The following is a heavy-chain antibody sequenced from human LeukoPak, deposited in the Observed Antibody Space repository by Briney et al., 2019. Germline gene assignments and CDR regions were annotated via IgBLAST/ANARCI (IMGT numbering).Heavy chain of an antibody. V-gene: IGHV4-34*01. CDR1: GGSFSGYY. CDR2: INHSGST. CDR3: ARLSIAARGKDYYYYYYMDV. J-gene: IGHJ6*03. D-gene: IGHD6-6*01. Sequence: SETLSLTCAVYGGSFSGYYWSWIRQPPGKGLEWIGEINHSGSTNYNPSLKSRVTISVDTSKNQFSLKLSSVTAADTAVYYCARLSIAARGKDYYYYYYMDVWGKGTTVTVSS.